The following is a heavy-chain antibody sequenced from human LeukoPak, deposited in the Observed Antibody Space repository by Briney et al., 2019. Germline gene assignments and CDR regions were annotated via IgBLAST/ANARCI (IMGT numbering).Heavy chain of an antibody. V-gene: IGHV2-70*11. D-gene: IGHD6-13*01. Sequence: SGPTLVNPTQTLTLTCTFSGFSLSTRGMGVSWIRHPPGKALEWLARIYGVEDKYYSTSLKTRLTIAKDTSKTQVVLKMTNMDPVDTATYYCARIAGIAAAGIYYYGMDVWGQGTTVTVSS. CDR2: IYGVEDK. CDR3: ARIAGIAAAGIYYYGMDV. J-gene: IGHJ6*02. CDR1: GFSLSTRGMG.